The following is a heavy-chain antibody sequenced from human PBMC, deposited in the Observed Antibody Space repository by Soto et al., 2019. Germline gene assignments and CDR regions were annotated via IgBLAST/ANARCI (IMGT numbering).Heavy chain of an antibody. Sequence: PGGSLRLSCATSGFTFDDYAMHWVRQIPVKGLEWVSGINWNSETVGYADSAKGRFTISRDSAKNSLYLQMTTLRPEDTALYFCARDQDLGGYDLRPMYGLDVWGQGTTVTVSS. D-gene: IGHD5-12*01. CDR2: INWNSETV. CDR1: GFTFDDYA. J-gene: IGHJ6*02. V-gene: IGHV3-9*01. CDR3: ARDQDLGGYDLRPMYGLDV.